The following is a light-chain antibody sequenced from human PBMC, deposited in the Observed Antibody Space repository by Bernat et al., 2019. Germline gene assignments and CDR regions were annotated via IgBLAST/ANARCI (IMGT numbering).Light chain of an antibody. Sequence: QSALTPPPSASGSPAQSVTISCTGTSSDVGGYNYVSWYQQHPGKAPKLMIYEVSKRPSGVPDRFSGSKSGNTASLTVSGLQAEDEADYYCSSYAGSNNWVFGGGTKLTVL. J-gene: IGLJ3*02. V-gene: IGLV2-8*01. CDR1: SSDVGGYNY. CDR3: SSYAGSNNWV. CDR2: EVS.